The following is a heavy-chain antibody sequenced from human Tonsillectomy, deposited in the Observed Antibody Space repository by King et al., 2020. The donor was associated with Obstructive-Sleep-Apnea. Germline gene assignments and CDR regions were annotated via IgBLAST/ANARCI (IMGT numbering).Heavy chain of an antibody. V-gene: IGHV3-48*04. Sequence: VQLVESGGGLVQPGGSLRLSCAASGFTFSSYSMNWVRRAPGKGLEWVSYISSSSSTIYYADSVKGRFTISRDNAKNSLYLQMNSLRAEDTAVYYCARDQGDYYGSGSDFDYWGQGTLVTVSS. CDR1: GFTFSSYS. CDR3: ARDQGDYYGSGSDFDY. D-gene: IGHD3-10*01. CDR2: ISSSSSTI. J-gene: IGHJ4*02.